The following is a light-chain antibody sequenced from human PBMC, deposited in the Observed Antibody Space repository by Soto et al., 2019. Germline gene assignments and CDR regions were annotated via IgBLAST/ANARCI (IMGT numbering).Light chain of an antibody. V-gene: IGKV1-39*01. CDR2: AAS. Sequence: DIQMAQSPSSLSASVGDRVTITCRASQSIASYLNRYQQKPGKAPKLLIYAASSLQSGVPSRFSGSGSGTDYTLAVSSLQREDFATYYCQQSYTTPPAFGQGTKVEIK. CDR1: QSIASY. CDR3: QQSYTTPPA. J-gene: IGKJ1*01.